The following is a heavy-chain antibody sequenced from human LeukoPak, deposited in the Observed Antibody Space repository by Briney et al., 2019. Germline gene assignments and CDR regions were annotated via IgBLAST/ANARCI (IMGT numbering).Heavy chain of an antibody. J-gene: IGHJ1*01. CDR2: ISGSGGST. CDR3: ATGGDVVVPAAILFQH. CDR1: GFTFSSYA. V-gene: IGHV3-23*01. D-gene: IGHD2-2*02. Sequence: GGSLRLSCAASGFTFSSYAMSWVRQAPGKGLEWVSAISGSGGSTYYADSVKGRFTISRDNSKNTLYLQMNSLRAEDTAVYYCATGGDVVVPAAILFQHWGQGTLVTVSS.